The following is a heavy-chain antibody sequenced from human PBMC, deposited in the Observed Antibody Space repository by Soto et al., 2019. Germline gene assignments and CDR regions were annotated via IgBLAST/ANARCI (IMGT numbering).Heavy chain of an antibody. D-gene: IGHD2-15*01. J-gene: IGHJ4*02. CDR2: IYHSGTT. Sequence: SETLSLTCTVSGGSIGNDDYSWSRVRQPPGKGLEWIGYIYHSGTTYYNPSLTSRVTISVDGSNNQFSLKLTSMTAADTAVYYCATVIPATRYFAYWGQGILVTVSS. V-gene: IGHV4-30-2*01. CDR1: GGSIGNDDYS. CDR3: ATVIPATRYFAY.